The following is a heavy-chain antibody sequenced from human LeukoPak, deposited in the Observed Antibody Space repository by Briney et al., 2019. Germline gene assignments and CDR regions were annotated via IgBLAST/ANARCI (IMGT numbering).Heavy chain of an antibody. D-gene: IGHD6-13*01. Sequence: VSVTVSCTASGYSLTGYYMHWLRQAPGQGLEWMGWINPNSGDTGYAQKFQGRVTMTRDMSISTIYMELTRLRSDDTALYYCARWDGYSSSPDYWGQGTLVTVSS. V-gene: IGHV1-2*02. CDR3: ARWDGYSSSPDY. CDR1: GYSLTGYY. CDR2: INPNSGDT. J-gene: IGHJ4*02.